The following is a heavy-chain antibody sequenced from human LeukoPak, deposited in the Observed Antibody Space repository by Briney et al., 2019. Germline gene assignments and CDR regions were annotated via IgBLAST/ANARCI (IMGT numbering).Heavy chain of an antibody. D-gene: IGHD3-10*01. CDR1: GFTFSNYW. Sequence: GGSLRLSCAASGFTFSNYWMTWVRQAPGKGLEWVANMKQDGSEKYYVDSVRGRFTISRDNAKNSLYLQMNSLRAEDTAVYYCARDLAGHYYGSGSSFDYWGQGTLVTVSS. CDR3: ARDLAGHYYGSGSSFDY. CDR2: MKQDGSEK. V-gene: IGHV3-7*01. J-gene: IGHJ4*02.